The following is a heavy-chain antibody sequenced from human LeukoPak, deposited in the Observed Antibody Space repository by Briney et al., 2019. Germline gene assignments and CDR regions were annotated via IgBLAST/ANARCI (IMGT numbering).Heavy chain of an antibody. CDR2: IYYSGST. J-gene: IGHJ6*02. CDR1: GGSISSGDYY. D-gene: IGHD3-10*01. V-gene: IGHV4-30-4*01. CDR3: AGDYMVRGVLQLYYYYGMDV. Sequence: SETLSLTCTVSGGSISSGDYYWSWIRQPPGKGLEWIGYIYYSGSTYYNPSLKSRVAISVDTSKNQFSLKLSSVTAADTAVYYCAGDYMVRGVLQLYYYYGMDVWGQGTTVTVSS.